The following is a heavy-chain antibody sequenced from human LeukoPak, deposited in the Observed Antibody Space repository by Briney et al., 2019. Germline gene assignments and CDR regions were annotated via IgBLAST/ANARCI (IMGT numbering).Heavy chain of an antibody. CDR1: GGSISSGGYY. V-gene: IGHV4-31*03. CDR3: ARVLSVANWFDP. CDR2: IYYSGST. Sequence: PSQTLSLTCTVSGGSISSGGYYSSWIRQHPGKGLEWFGYIYYSGSTYYNPSLKSRVTISVDTSKNQFSLKLSSVTAADTAVYYCARVLSVANWFDPWGQGTLVTVSS. J-gene: IGHJ5*02. D-gene: IGHD2-15*01.